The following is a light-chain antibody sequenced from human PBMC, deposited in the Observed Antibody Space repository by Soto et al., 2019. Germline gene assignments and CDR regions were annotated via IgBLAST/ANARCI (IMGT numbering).Light chain of an antibody. CDR1: QSVSSSY. Sequence: EIVLTQSPGTLFLSPGERVTLSCRASQSVSSSYLAWYQQKPGQAPRLLIYGASSRATGIPDRFSGSGSGTDFTLTISRLEPEDFAVYYCQQYGTSPVTFGQGTKVEIK. V-gene: IGKV3-20*01. J-gene: IGKJ1*01. CDR2: GAS. CDR3: QQYGTSPVT.